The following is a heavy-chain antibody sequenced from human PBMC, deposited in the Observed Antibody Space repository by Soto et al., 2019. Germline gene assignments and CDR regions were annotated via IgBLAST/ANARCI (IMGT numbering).Heavy chain of an antibody. V-gene: IGHV3-7*03. CDR1: GFTFSTYW. D-gene: IGHD1-26*01. J-gene: IGHJ3*02. Sequence: EVQLVESGGGLVQPGGSLRLSCAASGFTFSTYWMSWVRQAPGKGLEWAANIKQDGSEKYYVYSVKGRFTISRDNAKNSLYLQMNSLRAEDTAVYYCARGGRRSGSYADAFDIWGQGTMVTVSS. CDR2: IKQDGSEK. CDR3: ARGGRRSGSYADAFDI.